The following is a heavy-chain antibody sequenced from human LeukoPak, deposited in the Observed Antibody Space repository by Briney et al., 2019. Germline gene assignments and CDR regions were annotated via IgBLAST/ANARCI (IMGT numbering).Heavy chain of an antibody. CDR2: ISSSSSYI. D-gene: IGHD2-21*02. CDR1: GFTFSSYS. Sequence: GGSLRLSCAASGFTFSSYSMNWVRQAPGKGLEWVSSISSSSSYIYYADSVKGRFTISRDNAKNSLYLQMNSLRAEDTAVYYCALSAIQASHFDYWGQGTLVTVSS. CDR3: ALSAIQASHFDY. J-gene: IGHJ4*02. V-gene: IGHV3-21*01.